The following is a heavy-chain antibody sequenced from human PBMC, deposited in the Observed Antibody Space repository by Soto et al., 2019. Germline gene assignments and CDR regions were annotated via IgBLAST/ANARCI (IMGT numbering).Heavy chain of an antibody. V-gene: IGHV1-3*01. J-gene: IGHJ5*02. CDR3: AREVWRAARFDP. Sequence: QVQLVQSGAEVKKPGASVTVSCKASGYTFTTYAIHWVRQAPGQRLEWMGWINAGNGNTKYSQKFQGRVTITRDTSASTAYMELSSLRSEDTAVYYCAREVWRAARFDPWGQGTLVTVSS. D-gene: IGHD6-6*01. CDR1: GYTFTTYA. CDR2: INAGNGNT.